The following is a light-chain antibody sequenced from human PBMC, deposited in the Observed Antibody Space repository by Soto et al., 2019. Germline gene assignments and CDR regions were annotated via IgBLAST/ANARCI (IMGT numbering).Light chain of an antibody. J-gene: IGKJ3*01. CDR1: QSVSSSY. V-gene: IGKV3-20*01. CDR2: GAS. CDR3: QQYGSSPRFT. Sequence: EIVLTQSPGNLSLSPGERATLSCRASQSVSSSYLAWYQQTPGQAPRLLIYGASSRATGIPDRFSGSGSGTDFTLTISRLEPEDFAVYYCQQYGSSPRFTFGPGTKVDIK.